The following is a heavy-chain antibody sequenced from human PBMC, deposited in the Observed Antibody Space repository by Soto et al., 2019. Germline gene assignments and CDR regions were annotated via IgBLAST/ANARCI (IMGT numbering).Heavy chain of an antibody. Sequence: QLQLQESGPGLVKPSETLSLTCTVSGGSISSSSYYWGWIRQPPGKGLEWIGSIYYSGSTYYNPSLKSRVTISVDTSKNQFSLQLSSVTAADTAVYDCARSMTTVVTLDYWGQGTLVTVSS. CDR3: ARSMTTVVTLDY. CDR2: IYYSGST. CDR1: GGSISSSSYY. D-gene: IGHD4-17*01. V-gene: IGHV4-39*01. J-gene: IGHJ4*02.